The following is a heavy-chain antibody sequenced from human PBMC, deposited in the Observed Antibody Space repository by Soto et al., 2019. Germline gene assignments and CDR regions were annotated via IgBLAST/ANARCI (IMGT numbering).Heavy chain of an antibody. CDR2: ISSSSGYI. CDR3: ARAGEGGGPRPQYFYYYGMDV. CDR1: GFNFNYYS. J-gene: IGHJ6*02. V-gene: IGHV3-21*01. D-gene: IGHD6-6*01. Sequence: GGSLRLSCTASGFNFNYYSMNWIRQAPGKGREWVSSISSSSGYIYYADSVKGRFTISRDNAQNSLFLQMSSLRAEDTAVYYCARAGEGGGPRPQYFYYYGMDVWGQWTTVTVSS.